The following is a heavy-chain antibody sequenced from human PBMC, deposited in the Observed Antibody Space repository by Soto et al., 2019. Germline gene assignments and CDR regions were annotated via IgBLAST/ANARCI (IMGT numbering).Heavy chain of an antibody. CDR1: EFTFSRYT. J-gene: IGHJ3*02. D-gene: IGHD6-19*01. CDR2: IDYNGSPI. Sequence: EVQLVESGGGLVQPGGSLRLSCAASEFTFSRYTMNWVRQAPGKWLEWVSFIDYNGSPIYYADSVRGRFTISRDNAKNSLYLQMNSLRAEDTAVYYCVSSTQWPGAFDIWGHGTMVTVSS. CDR3: VSSTQWPGAFDI. V-gene: IGHV3-48*01.